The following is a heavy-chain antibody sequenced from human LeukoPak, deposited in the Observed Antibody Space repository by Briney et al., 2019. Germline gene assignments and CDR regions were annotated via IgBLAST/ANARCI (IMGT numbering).Heavy chain of an antibody. V-gene: IGHV4-59*08. J-gene: IGHJ4*02. CDR2: IYYSGST. CDR3: ARSRNYGDYGD. Sequence: SETLSLTCTVSGGSISSYYWSWIRQPPGRGLEWIGYIYYSGSTNYYPSLKSRVTISVDTPKNQFSLNLSSVTAADTAVYYCARSRNYGDYGDWGQGTLVTVSS. CDR1: GGSISSYY. D-gene: IGHD4-17*01.